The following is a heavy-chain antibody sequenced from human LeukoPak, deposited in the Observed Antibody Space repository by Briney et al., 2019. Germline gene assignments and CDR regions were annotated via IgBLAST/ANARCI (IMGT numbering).Heavy chain of an antibody. CDR3: ARVSPPVIFFDY. CDR2: INPNSGGT. V-gene: IGHV1-2*02. Sequence: ASVKVSCKASGYTFTGYYMHWVRQAPGQGLEWMGWINPNSGGTNYAQKFQGRVTMTRDTSISTAYMELSRLRSDDTAVYYCARVSPPVIFFDYWGQGTLVTVSS. CDR1: GYTFTGYY. D-gene: IGHD2-8*01. J-gene: IGHJ4*02.